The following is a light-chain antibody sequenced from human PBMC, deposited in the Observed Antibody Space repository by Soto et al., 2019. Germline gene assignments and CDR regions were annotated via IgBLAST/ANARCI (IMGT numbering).Light chain of an antibody. J-gene: IGLJ1*01. CDR1: SSVY. Sequence: QSVLTQPPSASGSPGQSVTISCTGTSSVYVPWYQQHPVKAPKLIIYEVNKRPSGVPDRFSGSKSGNTASLTVSGLQAEDEADYYCSSHAGNNDFVFGTGTKVTVL. CDR3: SSHAGNNDFV. V-gene: IGLV2-8*01. CDR2: EVN.